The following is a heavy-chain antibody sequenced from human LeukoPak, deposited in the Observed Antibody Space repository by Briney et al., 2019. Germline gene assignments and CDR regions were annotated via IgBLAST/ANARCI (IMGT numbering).Heavy chain of an antibody. D-gene: IGHD5-18*01. CDR1: GFTFSSYW. CDR2: IKQDGSEK. CDR3: ARSVDTAMAEDY. Sequence: GGSLRLSCAASGFTFSSYWMSWVRQAPGKGLEWVAKIKQDGSEKYYGDSVKGRFTISRDNAKNSLYLQMNSLRAEDTAVYYCARSVDTAMAEDYWGQGTLVTVSS. J-gene: IGHJ4*02. V-gene: IGHV3-7*01.